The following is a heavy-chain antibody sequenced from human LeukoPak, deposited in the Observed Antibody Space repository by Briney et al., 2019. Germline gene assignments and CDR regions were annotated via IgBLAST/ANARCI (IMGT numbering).Heavy chain of an antibody. CDR1: GFTFSSYG. Sequence: QPGGSLRLSCAASGFTFSSYGMHWVRQAPGKGVEWVAFIRYDGSNKNYADPVKGRFTIARDSSKNTLYLQMNSLRVEDTAVYYCAKSCGGGSCYPDSWGQGTLVTVSS. D-gene: IGHD2-15*01. V-gene: IGHV3-30*02. CDR2: IRYDGSNK. CDR3: AKSCGGGSCYPDS. J-gene: IGHJ5*01.